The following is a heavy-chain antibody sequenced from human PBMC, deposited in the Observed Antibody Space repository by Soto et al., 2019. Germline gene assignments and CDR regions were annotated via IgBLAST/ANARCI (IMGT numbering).Heavy chain of an antibody. CDR2: INAGNGNT. D-gene: IGHD3-10*01. CDR1: GYTFTSYA. V-gene: IGHV1-3*01. J-gene: IGHJ4*02. CDR3: ARVPYGSGTFDY. Sequence: QVQLVQSGAEVKKPGASVKVSCKASGYTFTSYAMHWVRQAPGQRLEWMGWINAGNGNTKYSQKFQGRVTITRDTSASTAYMELSSPRSEDTAVYYCARVPYGSGTFDYWGQGTLVTVSS.